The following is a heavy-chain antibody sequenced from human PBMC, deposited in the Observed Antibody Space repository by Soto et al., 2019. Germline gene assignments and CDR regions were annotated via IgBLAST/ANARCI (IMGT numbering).Heavy chain of an antibody. CDR2: IYYSGST. J-gene: IGHJ5*02. CDR1: GGSISSYY. D-gene: IGHD2-21*02. CDR3: ARHVSVVTPTNWFDP. Sequence: SETLSLTCTVSGGSISSYYWSWIRQPPGKGLEWIGCIYYSGSTNYNPSLKSRVTISVDTSKNQFSLKLSSVTAADTAVYYCARHVSVVTPTNWFDPWGQGTLVTVSS. V-gene: IGHV4-59*08.